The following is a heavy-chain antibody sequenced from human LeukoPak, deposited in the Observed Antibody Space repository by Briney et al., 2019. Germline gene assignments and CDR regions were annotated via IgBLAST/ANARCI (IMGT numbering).Heavy chain of an antibody. D-gene: IGHD3-22*01. CDR3: AKDGYYESSGYSYFDY. J-gene: IGHJ4*02. Sequence: GGSLRLSCAASGSTFSSYAMSWVRQAPGKGLEWVSAISGSGGTTHYADSVKGRFTISRDNSKNTLSLQMNSLRAEDTAVYYCAKDGYYESSGYSYFDYWGQGTLVTVSS. CDR1: GSTFSSYA. CDR2: ISGSGGTT. V-gene: IGHV3-23*01.